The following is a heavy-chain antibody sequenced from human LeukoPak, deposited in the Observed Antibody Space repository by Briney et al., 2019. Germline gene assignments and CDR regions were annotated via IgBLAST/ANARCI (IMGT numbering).Heavy chain of an antibody. V-gene: IGHV3-21*01. J-gene: IGHJ4*02. CDR3: TRDLTPITIFGVVPYFDS. CDR2: ISSSSSYI. D-gene: IGHD3-3*01. Sequence: GGSLRLSCACSGFTFSNFVMGWVRQAPGKGLEWVSSISSSSSYIYYADSVKGRFTISRDNAKNSLYLQMNSLRAEDTAVYYCTRDLTPITIFGVVPYFDSWGQGTLVTVSS. CDR1: GFTFSNFV.